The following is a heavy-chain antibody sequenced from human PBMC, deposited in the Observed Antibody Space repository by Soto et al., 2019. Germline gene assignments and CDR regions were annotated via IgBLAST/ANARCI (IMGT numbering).Heavy chain of an antibody. CDR1: GFVFSNYA. D-gene: IGHD3-10*01. V-gene: IGHV3-23*01. J-gene: IGHJ4*02. CDR3: VRGIYPSSAGGPFDL. CDR2: ITASGDTT. Sequence: EVQLLESGGGLVQSGGSQRVSCTASGFVFSNYAVTWVRQAPGQGLEWVSAITASGDTTYYADSVKGRFSISRDNSRDTLFLDMSGLRADDTARYYCVRGIYPSSAGGPFDLWGQGTLVTVS.